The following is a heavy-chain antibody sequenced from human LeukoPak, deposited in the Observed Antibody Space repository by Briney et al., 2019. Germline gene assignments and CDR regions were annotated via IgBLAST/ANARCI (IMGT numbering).Heavy chain of an antibody. CDR2: IDFSSSYI. D-gene: IGHD6-19*01. V-gene: IGHV3-21*01. CDR1: GFTFSTYS. CDR3: AKDWGYASGTFFVN. Sequence: GGSLRLSCAASGFTFSTYSMNWVRQAPGKGLEWVSSIDFSSSYIYYIDSVKGRFTISRDNPKNTLYLQMNSLRAEDTAVYYCAKDWGYASGTFFVNWGQGTLVTVSS. J-gene: IGHJ4*02.